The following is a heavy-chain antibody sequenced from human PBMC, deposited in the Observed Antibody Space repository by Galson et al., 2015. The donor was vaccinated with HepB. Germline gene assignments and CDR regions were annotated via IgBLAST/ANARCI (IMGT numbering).Heavy chain of an antibody. CDR3: ARGRYGRITIFPTFDY. CDR2: IYTGDSDT. CDR1: GYSFTSYW. J-gene: IGHJ4*02. Sequence: QSGAEVKKPGESLKISCKGSGYSFTSYWIGWVRQMPGKGLEWMGIIYTGDSDTRYSPSFQGQVTISADKSISTAYLQWSSLKASDTAMYYCARGRYGRITIFPTFDYWGQGTLVTVSS. V-gene: IGHV5-51*01. D-gene: IGHD3-9*01.